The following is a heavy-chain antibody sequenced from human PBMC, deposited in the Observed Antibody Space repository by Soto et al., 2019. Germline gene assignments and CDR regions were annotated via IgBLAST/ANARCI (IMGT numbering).Heavy chain of an antibody. J-gene: IGHJ4*02. Sequence: GGSLRLSCAASGFTFNSYSMNWVRQAPGKGLEWVSSITSSSYTYYADSVRGRFPISRDSAKSSLYLQMDSLRAEDTAVYYCARDHYGDYAQDYWGQGSLVTVSS. CDR3: ARDHYGDYAQDY. V-gene: IGHV3-21*01. CDR1: GFTFNSYS. D-gene: IGHD4-17*01. CDR2: ITSSSYT.